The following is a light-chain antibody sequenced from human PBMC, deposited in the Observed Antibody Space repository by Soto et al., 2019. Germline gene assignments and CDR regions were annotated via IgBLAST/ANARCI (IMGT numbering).Light chain of an antibody. CDR3: QQLNNYPIT. Sequence: QFTESPPSLSASVRYRVNLNCRASQGISSYLAWYQQKPGKAPKLLIYAASTLQSGVPSRFSGSGSGTDFTLTISSLQPEDFATYYCQQLNNYPITFGQGTRLEIK. J-gene: IGKJ5*01. V-gene: IGKV1-9*01. CDR1: QGISSY. CDR2: AAS.